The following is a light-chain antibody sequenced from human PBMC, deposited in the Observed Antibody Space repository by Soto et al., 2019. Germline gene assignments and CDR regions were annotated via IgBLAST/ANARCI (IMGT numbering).Light chain of an antibody. CDR2: KVS. CDR1: QSLVHSDGRTY. V-gene: IGKV2-30*02. J-gene: IGKJ5*01. Sequence: LMTQSPLSLPVTLGQPASISCRSSQSLVHSDGRTYLSWFQQRPGQSPRRLIYKVSNRDSGVPDRFSGGGSGTDFTLRISRVEAEDVGVYYCLVGTHGVTFGQGKRLQIK. CDR3: LVGTHGVT.